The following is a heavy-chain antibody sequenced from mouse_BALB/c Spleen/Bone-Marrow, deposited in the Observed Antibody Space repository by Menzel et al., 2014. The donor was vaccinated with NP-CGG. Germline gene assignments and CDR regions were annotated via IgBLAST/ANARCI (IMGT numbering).Heavy chain of an antibody. V-gene: IGHV1S81*02. CDR3: TRSGYYGYGWYFDV. D-gene: IGHD1-2*01. CDR2: INPSNDTP. Sequence: QVQLKQSGAELVKPGASVKLSCRVSGYTSTNYFVYWVKQRPGQGLEWIGEINPSNDTPNFNEKFKSKATLTVDKSSSTAYMQLSSLTSEDSAVYYCTRSGYYGYGWYFDVWGAGTTVTVSS. J-gene: IGHJ1*01. CDR1: GYTSTNYF.